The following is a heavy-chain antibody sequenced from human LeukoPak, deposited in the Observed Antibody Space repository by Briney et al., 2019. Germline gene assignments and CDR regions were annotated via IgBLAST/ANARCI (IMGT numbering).Heavy chain of an antibody. CDR2: ISISGGTI. J-gene: IGHJ4*02. Sequence: GGSLRLSCAASGFTFSSYDMNWVRQAPGKGLEWISYISISGGTIYYAESVKGRFTISRDNAKSSLYLQMNSLRGEDTAVYYCARVGQFDSWGQGTLVTVSS. CDR3: ARVGQFDS. V-gene: IGHV3-48*03. CDR1: GFTFSSYD.